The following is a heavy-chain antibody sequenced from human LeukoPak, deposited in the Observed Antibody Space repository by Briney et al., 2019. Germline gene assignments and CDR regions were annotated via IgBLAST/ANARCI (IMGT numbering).Heavy chain of an antibody. V-gene: IGHV4-39*07. D-gene: IGHD6-13*01. CDR1: GGSISSGDYY. Sequence: SETLSLTCTVSGGSISSGDYYWSWIRQPPGKGLEWIGSIYYSGSTYYDPSLKSRVTISVDTSKNQFSLKLSSVTAADTAVYYCARVYSSSWYLDYWGQGTLVTVSS. CDR3: ARVYSSSWYLDY. J-gene: IGHJ4*02. CDR2: IYYSGST.